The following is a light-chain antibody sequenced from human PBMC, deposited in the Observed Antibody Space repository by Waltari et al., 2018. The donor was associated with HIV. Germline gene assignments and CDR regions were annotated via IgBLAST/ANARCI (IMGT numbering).Light chain of an antibody. J-gene: IGLJ2*01. CDR2: DVI. CDR3: SSHAGSKVV. CDR1: SSDVGGYNY. Sequence: QSALTQPPSASGSPGQSVTLSCTGTSSDVGGYNYVSWHQQPPGKSPKPMIYDVITRPSGVPDRFSGSKSGTPALLTVSGLQPEDEADYYCSSHAGSKVVFGGGTRLTVL. V-gene: IGLV2-8*01.